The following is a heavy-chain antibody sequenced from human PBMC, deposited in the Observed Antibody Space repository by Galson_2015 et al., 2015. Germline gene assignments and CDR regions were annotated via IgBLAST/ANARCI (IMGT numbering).Heavy chain of an antibody. V-gene: IGHV3-23*01. J-gene: IGHJ5*01. CDR3: AQARISTNGLFDS. D-gene: IGHD5-24*01. Sequence: SLRLSCAASGFFFSSHTMSWVRQAPGKGLEWVSSITGSGGNTYYADSVKGRFTISRDNSKNTLFLQMNSLRAEDAAEYYCAQARISTNGLFDSWGQGTPVTVSS. CDR2: ITGSGGNT. CDR1: GFFFSSHT.